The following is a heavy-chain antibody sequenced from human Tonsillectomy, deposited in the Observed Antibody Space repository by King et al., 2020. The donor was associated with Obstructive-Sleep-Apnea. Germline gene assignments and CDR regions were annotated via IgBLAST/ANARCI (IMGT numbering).Heavy chain of an antibody. J-gene: IGHJ5*02. CDR3: AKAWFGSSWTLRGFDP. Sequence: VQLVESGAEVKKPGASVKVSCKASGYTFTSYDINWVRQATGQGLEWMGWMNPNSGNTGYAQKFRGRVSMTSNTSISTAYMEVSSLTSEDTAVYYCAKAWFGSSWTLRGFDPWGQGTLVTVSS. CDR1: GYTFTSYD. D-gene: IGHD2-2*01. CDR2: MNPNSGNT. V-gene: IGHV1-8*01.